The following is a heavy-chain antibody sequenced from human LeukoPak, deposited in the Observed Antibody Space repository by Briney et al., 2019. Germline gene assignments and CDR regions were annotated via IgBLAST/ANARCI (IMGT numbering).Heavy chain of an antibody. J-gene: IGHJ5*02. CDR1: GFTFSRSG. Sequence: GGSLRLSCAASGFTFSRSGLTWVRQAPGKGLEWVSTISGSGGSTYYEDSVKGRFTISRDNAKNTLYLQMNSLRAEDTAVYYCARESGYHGSGFDPWGQGTLVTVSS. CDR3: ARESGYHGSGFDP. D-gene: IGHD3-10*01. V-gene: IGHV3-23*01. CDR2: ISGSGGST.